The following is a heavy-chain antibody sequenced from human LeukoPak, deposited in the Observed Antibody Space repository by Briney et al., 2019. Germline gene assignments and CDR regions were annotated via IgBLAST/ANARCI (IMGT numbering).Heavy chain of an antibody. J-gene: IGHJ4*02. V-gene: IGHV3-72*01. Sequence: GGSLRLSRAVSGFTFSDHDMAWVRQAPGKGLEWVGRARIKMFSYSTEYAASVKGRFTLSRDDSKNSLYLQMSSLKSEDTAVYYCTRAAGNYANDYWGQGTLVTVST. CDR1: GFTFSDHD. CDR3: TRAAGNYANDY. D-gene: IGHD3-16*01. CDR2: ARIKMFSYST.